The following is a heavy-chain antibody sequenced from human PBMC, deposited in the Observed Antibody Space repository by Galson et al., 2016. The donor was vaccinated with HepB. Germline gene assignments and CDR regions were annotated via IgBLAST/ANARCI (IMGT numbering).Heavy chain of an antibody. D-gene: IGHD3-10*01. CDR3: ARRRGSGSHDY. CDR1: GFIVSSND. CDR2: IKQDGSEE. J-gene: IGHJ4*02. Sequence: RLSCAASGFIVSSNDMSWVRQAPGKGLEWVANIKQDGSEEYYVDSVKGRFTISRDNAKNSLYLQMNSLRAEDTAVYYCARRRGSGSHDYWGQGTLVTVSS. V-gene: IGHV3-7*03.